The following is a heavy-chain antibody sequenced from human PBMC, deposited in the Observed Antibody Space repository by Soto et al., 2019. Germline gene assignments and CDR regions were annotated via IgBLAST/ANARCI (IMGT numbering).Heavy chain of an antibody. J-gene: IGHJ4*02. D-gene: IGHD6-13*01. V-gene: IGHV3-33*06. Sequence: GGSLRLSCAASGFTFSSYGMHWVRQAPGKGLEWVAVIWYDGSNKYYADSVKGRFTISRDNSKNTLYLQMNSLRAEDTAVYYCAKDLSYSSSWYFDYWGQGTLVTVSS. CDR3: AKDLSYSSSWYFDY. CDR2: IWYDGSNK. CDR1: GFTFSSYG.